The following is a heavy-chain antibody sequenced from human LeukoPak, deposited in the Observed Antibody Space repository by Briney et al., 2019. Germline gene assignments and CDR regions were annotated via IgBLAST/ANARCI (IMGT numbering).Heavy chain of an antibody. CDR3: ARGHLGHAFDI. CDR2: ISSSSSTI. Sequence: GGSLRLSCAASGFTFSSYSMNWVRQAPGKGLEWVSYISSSSSTIYYADSVKGRFTISRDNAKNSLYLQMNSLRADDTAVYYCARGHLGHAFDIWGQGTMVTVSS. CDR1: GFTFSSYS. V-gene: IGHV3-48*01. D-gene: IGHD3-16*01. J-gene: IGHJ3*02.